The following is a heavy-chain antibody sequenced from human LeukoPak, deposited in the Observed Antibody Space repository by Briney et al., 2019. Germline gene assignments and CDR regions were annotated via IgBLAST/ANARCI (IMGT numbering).Heavy chain of an antibody. CDR2: IYPYSGDT. CDR1: GHTFTGYY. V-gene: IGHV1-2*02. J-gene: IGHJ3*02. Sequence: ASVKVSYKASGHTFTGYYSHWVRQAPGQGLEWMGWIYPYSGDTNYAQNFQGRVTMTRDTSISTAYMELSSLKSDDTAVYYCARDRNSGSPLDIWGQGTMLTVSS. CDR3: ARDRNSGSPLDI. D-gene: IGHD6-6*01.